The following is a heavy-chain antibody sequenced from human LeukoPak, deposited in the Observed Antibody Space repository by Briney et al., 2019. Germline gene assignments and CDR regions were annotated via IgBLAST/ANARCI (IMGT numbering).Heavy chain of an antibody. CDR2: ITGSGGNT. J-gene: IGHJ4*02. D-gene: IGHD3-9*01. V-gene: IGHV3-23*01. CDR3: AKWGDFDVLTGYYVPDF. CDR1: GFTFSNYA. Sequence: GGSLRLSCAASGFTFSNYAMSWVRRAPGKGLEWVSAITGSGGNTYYADSVKGRFTISRDNSKNTLYLQMNSLRDEDTAVYYCAKWGDFDVLTGYYVPDFWGQGTLVTVSS.